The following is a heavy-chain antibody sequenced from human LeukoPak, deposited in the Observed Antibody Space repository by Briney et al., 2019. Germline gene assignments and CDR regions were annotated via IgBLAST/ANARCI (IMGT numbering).Heavy chain of an antibody. V-gene: IGHV1-69*13. CDR2: IIPIFGTA. CDR1: GGTFSSYA. Sequence: SVKVSCKASGGTFSSYAISWVRQAPGQGLEWMGGIIPIFGTANYAQKFQGRVTITADESTSTAYMELSSLRSEDTAVYYCARDRDSSSWYIGFDYWGQGTLVTVSS. J-gene: IGHJ4*02. D-gene: IGHD6-13*01. CDR3: ARDRDSSSWYIGFDY.